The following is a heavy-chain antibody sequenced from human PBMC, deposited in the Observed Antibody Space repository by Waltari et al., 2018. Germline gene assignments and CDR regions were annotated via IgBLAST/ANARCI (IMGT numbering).Heavy chain of an antibody. CDR1: GFPFSSYS. V-gene: IGHV3-48*02. CDR2: ISSGSSTV. CDR3: ARWGGSYYL. D-gene: IGHD1-26*01. Sequence: EVQLVESGGGLVQPGGSLRLSCAASGFPFSSYSMTWVRQAPGKGLEWISYISSGSSTVYYADSVRGRFTISRDNAKNSLYLQMNSLRDEDTAVYYCARWGGSYYLWGQGTLVTVSS. J-gene: IGHJ4*02.